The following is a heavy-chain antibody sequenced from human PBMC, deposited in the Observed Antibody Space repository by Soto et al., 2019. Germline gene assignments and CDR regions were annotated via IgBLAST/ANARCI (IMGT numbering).Heavy chain of an antibody. CDR1: GYTFTSYD. Sequence: GASVKVSCKASGYTFTSYDINWVRQATGQGLEWMGWMNPNSGNTGYAQKFQGRVTMTRNTSISTAYMELSSLRSEDTAVYYCASISHHNMTGYYYGMDVSGQGTKLTVSS. CDR3: ASISHHNMTGYYYGMDV. J-gene: IGHJ6*02. V-gene: IGHV1-8*01. CDR2: MNPNSGNT. D-gene: IGHD3-16*01.